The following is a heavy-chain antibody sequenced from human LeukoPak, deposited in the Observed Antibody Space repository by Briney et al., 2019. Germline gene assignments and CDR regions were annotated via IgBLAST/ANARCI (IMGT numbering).Heavy chain of an antibody. CDR1: GYTFTGYY. Sequence: ASVKVSCKASGYTFTGYYMHWVRQAPGQGREWMGRINPNSGGTNYAQKFQGRVTMTRDTSISTAYMELSRLRSDDTAVYYCARDRYYYDSNNDYYYYYYMDVWGKGTTVTVSS. D-gene: IGHD3-22*01. J-gene: IGHJ6*03. V-gene: IGHV1-2*06. CDR3: ARDRYYYDSNNDYYYYYYMDV. CDR2: INPNSGGT.